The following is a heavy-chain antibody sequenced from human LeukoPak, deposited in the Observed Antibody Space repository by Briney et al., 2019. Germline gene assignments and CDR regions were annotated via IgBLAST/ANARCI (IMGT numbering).Heavy chain of an antibody. CDR1: GGSISSYY. CDR3: AREGYYYDSSGYYSLFDY. Sequence: SETLSLTCTVSGGSISSYYWSWIRQPAGKGLEWIGRIYTSGSTNYNPSLKSRVTMSVDTSKNQFSLKLSSVTAADTAVYYCAREGYYYDSSGYYSLFDYWGREPWSPSPQ. CDR2: IYTSGST. J-gene: IGHJ4*02. V-gene: IGHV4-4*07. D-gene: IGHD3-22*01.